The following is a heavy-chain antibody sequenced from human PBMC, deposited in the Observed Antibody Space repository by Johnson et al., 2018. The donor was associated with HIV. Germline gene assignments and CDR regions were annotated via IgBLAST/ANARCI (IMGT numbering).Heavy chain of an antibody. CDR3: ASSRAAAVSDAFDI. CDR2: IDWNGGST. Sequence: VQLVESGGGVVRPGGSLKLSCAASGFIFHNYGMAWVRQAPGMGLEWVSGIDWNGGSTFYADSVKGRFTISRDNAKNSVYLQMNSLRAEDTALYYCASSRAAAVSDAFDIWGQGTMVTVSS. V-gene: IGHV3-20*04. D-gene: IGHD6-13*01. J-gene: IGHJ3*02. CDR1: GFIFHNYG.